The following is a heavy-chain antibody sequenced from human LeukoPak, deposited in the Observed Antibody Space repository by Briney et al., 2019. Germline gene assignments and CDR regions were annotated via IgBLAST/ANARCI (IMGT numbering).Heavy chain of an antibody. J-gene: IGHJ4*02. D-gene: IGHD4-11*01. Sequence: SSETLSLTCTVSGASIRSYYWSWIRQPPGKGLEWIGYIYYSGNTNYNPSLKSRVTISLDTSKNQFSLKLSSVTAADTAVYYCARLSTVTTSFDYWGQGTLVTVSS. V-gene: IGHV4-59*12. CDR2: IYYSGNT. CDR3: ARLSTVTTSFDY. CDR1: GASIRSYY.